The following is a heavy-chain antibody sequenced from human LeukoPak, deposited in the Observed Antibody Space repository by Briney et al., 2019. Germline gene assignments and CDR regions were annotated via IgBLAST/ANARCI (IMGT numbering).Heavy chain of an antibody. Sequence: SETLSLTCTVSGYSISSGYYWGWIRQPPGKGLEWIGSIYHSGSTYYNPSLKSRVTISVDTSKNQFSLKLSSVTAADTAVYYCARVVGDYGDFDYYYGMDVWGQGTTVTVSS. CDR3: ARVVGDYGDFDYYYGMDV. J-gene: IGHJ6*02. V-gene: IGHV4-38-2*02. D-gene: IGHD4-17*01. CDR1: GYSISSGYY. CDR2: IYHSGST.